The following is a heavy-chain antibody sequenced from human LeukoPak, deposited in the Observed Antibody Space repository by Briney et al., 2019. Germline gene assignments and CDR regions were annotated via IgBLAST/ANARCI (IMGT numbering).Heavy chain of an antibody. Sequence: GGSLRLSCAASGFDFHNYVIHWVRQAPGKGLEWVAVISYDVNIKYHADSVKGRFTISRDNSKNTLYLQMNSLRAEDTAVYYCAKVSFDYWGQGTLVTVSS. V-gene: IGHV3-30-3*01. J-gene: IGHJ4*02. CDR2: ISYDVNIK. CDR1: GFDFHNYV. CDR3: AKVSFDY.